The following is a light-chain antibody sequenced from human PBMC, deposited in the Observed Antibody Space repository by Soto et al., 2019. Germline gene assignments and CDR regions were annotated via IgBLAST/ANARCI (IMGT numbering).Light chain of an antibody. V-gene: IGLV1-40*01. CDR2: GNT. CDR1: SSKIGEGYD. CDR3: LSFDSSLSVV. Sequence: QSVLTQPPSVSGAPGQRVTISCTGSSSKIGEGYDVHWYQQLPGRAPKLLIYGNTNRPSGVPDRFSGSKSGTSASLAITGLQAEDEADYYCLSFDSSLSVVFGGGTKLTVL. J-gene: IGLJ2*01.